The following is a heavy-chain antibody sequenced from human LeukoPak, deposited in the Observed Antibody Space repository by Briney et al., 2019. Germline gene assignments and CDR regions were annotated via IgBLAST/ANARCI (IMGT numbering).Heavy chain of an antibody. CDR2: IGNNGGGI. CDR1: GFTFSTYT. V-gene: IGHV3-23*01. Sequence: PGGSLRLSCAASGFTFSTYTMYWVRHPPGKRLEWVSIIGNNGGGIHYADSVRGRFTISRDNSKNALYLQMNSLRVEDTAIYYCAIDPNWGTHSWGQGVLVAVSS. J-gene: IGHJ4*02. D-gene: IGHD7-27*01. CDR3: AIDPNWGTHS.